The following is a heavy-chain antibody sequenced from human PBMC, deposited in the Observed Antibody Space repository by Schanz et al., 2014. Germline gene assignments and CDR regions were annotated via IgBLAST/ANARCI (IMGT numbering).Heavy chain of an antibody. CDR1: GGTFSTYP. D-gene: IGHD2-21*01. CDR2: IIPSLGLA. Sequence: QVHLVQSGAEVKKPGSSVKVSCKASGGTFSTYPINWLRQAPGQGLEWMGRIIPSLGLAKYEQKFQDKVTITADTSTTTAYMELSGLRSEDTAVYYCARDRLECGAECYSVEVFEIWGQGTLVIVTS. CDR3: ARDRLECGAECYSVEVFEI. V-gene: IGHV1-69*04. J-gene: IGHJ4*02.